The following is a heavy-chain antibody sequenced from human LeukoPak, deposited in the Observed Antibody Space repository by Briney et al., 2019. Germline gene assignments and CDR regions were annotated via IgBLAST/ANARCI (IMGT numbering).Heavy chain of an antibody. CDR2: IKEDGSDA. J-gene: IGHJ4*02. Sequence: PGGALRLSCSASGFTFRSFWMTWVRQAPGKGLELVANIKEDGSDANYVDAVKGGFTISRDNAKDSLYLQMNSVRPEDTAVYYCARDIPYGLSYFDYWGQGTLVTVSS. CDR3: ARDIPYGLSYFDY. CDR1: GFTFRSFW. D-gene: IGHD2-2*02. V-gene: IGHV3-7*04.